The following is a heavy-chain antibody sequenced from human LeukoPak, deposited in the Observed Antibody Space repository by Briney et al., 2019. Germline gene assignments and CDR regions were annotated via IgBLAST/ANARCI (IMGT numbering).Heavy chain of an antibody. D-gene: IGHD5-24*01. Sequence: GSLRLSCAASGFTFSSYWMSWIRQPPGKGLEWIGYIYYSGSTNYNPSLKSRVTISVDTSKNQFSLKLSSVTAADTAVYYCARAFGMATIFDYWGQGTLVTVSS. CDR2: IYYSGST. V-gene: IGHV4-59*01. CDR1: GFTFSSYW. J-gene: IGHJ4*02. CDR3: ARAFGMATIFDY.